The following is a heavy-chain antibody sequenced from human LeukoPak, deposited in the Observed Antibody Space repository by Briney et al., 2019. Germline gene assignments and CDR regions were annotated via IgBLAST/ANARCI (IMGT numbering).Heavy chain of an antibody. J-gene: IGHJ4*02. V-gene: IGHV3-33*01. CDR2: IWYNGSNK. D-gene: IGHD2-8*01. Sequence: GGSLRLSCAASGFTFSSYGMPWVRQAPGKGLEWVAVIWYNGSNKYYADSVKGRFTISRDNSKNTLYLQMNSLRAEDTAVYYCARDGEWSTLYYFDYWGQGTLVTVSS. CDR3: ARDGEWSTLYYFDY. CDR1: GFTFSSYG.